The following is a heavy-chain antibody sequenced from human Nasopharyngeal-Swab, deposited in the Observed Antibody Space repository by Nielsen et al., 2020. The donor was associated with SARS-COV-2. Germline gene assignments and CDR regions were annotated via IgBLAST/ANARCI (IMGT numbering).Heavy chain of an antibody. CDR2: IYYSGST. CDR1: GGSISSYY. J-gene: IGHJ3*02. Sequence: SETLSLTCTVSGGSISSYYWSWTRQSPGKGLEWIGYIYYSGSTNYNPSLKSRVTISVDTSKNQFSLKLSSVTAADTAVYYCARDGGQWAFDIWGQGTMVTVSS. D-gene: IGHD6-19*01. V-gene: IGHV4-59*13. CDR3: ARDGGQWAFDI.